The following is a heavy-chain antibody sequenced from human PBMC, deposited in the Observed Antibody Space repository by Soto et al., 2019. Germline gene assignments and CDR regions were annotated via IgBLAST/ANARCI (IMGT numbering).Heavy chain of an antibody. D-gene: IGHD6-13*01. Sequence: QMQLVQSGPEGKKPGTSVKVSCKASGFTFTSSAVQWVRQARAQRREWIGWIGFGSGNTNYAQKFQERVTITRDISKSTAYIELSSLRSEDTAVYYCAAGIAALYDYWGQGTLVTVSS. CDR3: AAGIAALYDY. V-gene: IGHV1-58*01. J-gene: IGHJ4*02. CDR2: IGFGSGNT. CDR1: GFTFTSSA.